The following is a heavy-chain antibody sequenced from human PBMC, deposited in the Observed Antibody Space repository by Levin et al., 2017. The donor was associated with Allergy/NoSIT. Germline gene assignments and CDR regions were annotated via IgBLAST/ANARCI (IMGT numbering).Heavy chain of an antibody. V-gene: IGHV3-33*01. Sequence: PGGSLRLSCAASGFTFSSYGMHWVRQAPGKGLEWVAVIWYDGSNKYYADSVKGRFTISRDNSKNTLYLQMNSLRAEDTAVYYCSGIGGQNAFDSWGQGTMVTVSS. CDR3: SGIGGQNAFDS. CDR1: GFTFSSYG. CDR2: IWYDGSNK. D-gene: IGHD3-10*01. J-gene: IGHJ3*02.